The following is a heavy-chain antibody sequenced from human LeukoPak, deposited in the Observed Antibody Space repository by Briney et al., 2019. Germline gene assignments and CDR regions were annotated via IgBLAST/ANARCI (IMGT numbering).Heavy chain of an antibody. D-gene: IGHD2-15*01. J-gene: IGHJ6*02. CDR1: GGTFSSYG. Sequence: GASVKVSCKASGGTFSSYGISWVRQAPGQGLEWMGGIIPIFGTANYAQKFQGRVTITADESTSTAYMELSSLRSEDTAVYYCARNLGYCSGGSCSTPPGIDVWGQGTTVTVSS. V-gene: IGHV1-69*13. CDR2: IIPIFGTA. CDR3: ARNLGYCSGGSCSTPPGIDV.